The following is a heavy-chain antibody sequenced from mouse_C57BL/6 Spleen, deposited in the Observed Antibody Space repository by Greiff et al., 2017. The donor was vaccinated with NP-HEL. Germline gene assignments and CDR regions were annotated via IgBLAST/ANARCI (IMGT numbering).Heavy chain of an antibody. V-gene: IGHV1-80*01. D-gene: IGHD2-1*01. CDR1: GYAFSSYW. CDR2: IYPGDGDT. J-gene: IGHJ1*03. CDR3: ARRDYGNWYFDV. Sequence: VQLQQSGASVKISCKASGYAFSSYWMNWVKQRPGKGLEWIGQIYPGDGDTNYNGKFKGKATLTADKSSSTAYMQLSSLTSEDSAVYFCARRDYGNWYFDVWGTGTTVTVSS.